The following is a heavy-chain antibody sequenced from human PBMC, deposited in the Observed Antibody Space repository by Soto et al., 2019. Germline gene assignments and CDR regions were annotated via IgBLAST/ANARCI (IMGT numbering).Heavy chain of an antibody. J-gene: IGHJ5*02. CDR1: GGTFSSYA. CDR2: IIPIFGTA. Sequence: GASVKVSCTASGGTFSSYAISWVRQAPGQGLEWMGGIIPIFGTANYAQKFQGRVTITADESTSTAYMELSSLRSEDTAVYYCARDQGPRHEYWFAPWGQGTLVSFAS. CDR3: ARDQGPRHEYWFAP. V-gene: IGHV1-69*13.